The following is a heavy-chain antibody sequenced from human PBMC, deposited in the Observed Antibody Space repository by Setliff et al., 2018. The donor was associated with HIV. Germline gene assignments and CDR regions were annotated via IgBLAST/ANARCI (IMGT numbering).Heavy chain of an antibody. CDR1: GFTFSSYA. CDR2: ISGTGGST. V-gene: IGHV3-23*01. D-gene: IGHD6-19*01. Sequence: SLRLSCAASGFTFSSYAMSWVRQAPGKGLEWVSAISGTGGSTYYSDSVKGRFTISRDNSKNTLYLQMNSLRAEDTAVYYCAKDGIAVAGTSDYWGQGTLVTVSS. J-gene: IGHJ4*02. CDR3: AKDGIAVAGTSDY.